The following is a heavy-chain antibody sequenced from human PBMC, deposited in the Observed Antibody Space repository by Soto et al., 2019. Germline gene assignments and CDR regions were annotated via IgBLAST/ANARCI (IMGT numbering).Heavy chain of an antibody. CDR2: IYNSATA. D-gene: IGHD3-16*01. Sequence: SETLSLTCTVSGDSISTYYWTWIRQPPGKGLEWIGYIYNSATAKYNPSLKSRVTISVDTSKNQFSLKLSSVTTADTAVYYCARGRFDFIWGTPAPYLDYWGQGALVTVSS. J-gene: IGHJ4*02. CDR3: ARGRFDFIWGTPAPYLDY. V-gene: IGHV4-59*01. CDR1: GDSISTYY.